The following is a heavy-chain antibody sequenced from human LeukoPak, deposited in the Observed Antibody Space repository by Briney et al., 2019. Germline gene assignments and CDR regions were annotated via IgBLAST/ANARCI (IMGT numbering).Heavy chain of an antibody. CDR3: ARDQYYYDSSGYYYLDYYYYGMDV. V-gene: IGHV3-21*01. J-gene: IGHJ6*02. Sequence: GGSLRLSCAASGFTFSSYSMNWVRQAPGKGLEWVSSISSSSSYIYYADSVKGRFTISRDNAKNSLYLQMNSLRAEDTAVYYCARDQYYYDSSGYYYLDYYYYGMDVRGQGTTVTVSS. CDR1: GFTFSSYS. CDR2: ISSSSSYI. D-gene: IGHD3-22*01.